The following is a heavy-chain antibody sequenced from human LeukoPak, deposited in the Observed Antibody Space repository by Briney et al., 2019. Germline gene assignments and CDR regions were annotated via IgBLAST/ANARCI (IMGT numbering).Heavy chain of an antibody. CDR3: AHSAGHNYSLLDS. CDR1: GFSLRTRGVG. Sequence: SGPTLVKPTQTLTLTCTFSGFSLRTRGVGVGWIRQPPGKALEWLALISWKDSKRDSPSLKSRLTITKDTSKTQVVLTITNMDPVHTATYDCAHSAGHNYSLLDSSGQGAPVTVSS. D-gene: IGHD5-24*01. J-gene: IGHJ4*02. V-gene: IGHV2-5*01. CDR2: ISWKDSK.